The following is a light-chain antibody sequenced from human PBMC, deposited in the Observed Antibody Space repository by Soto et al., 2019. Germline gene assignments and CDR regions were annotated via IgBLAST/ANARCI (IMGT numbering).Light chain of an antibody. CDR3: QQYGTSEII. CDR1: QSVDSGD. Sequence: GWPQTPGTLSLSPGERATLFCRAGQSVDSGDLAWYQQKPGQAPRLLIYGASSRATGIPDRFSGSGSGTDFTLTISRLEPEDFSVFYCQQYGTSEIIFGQGTRLEIK. CDR2: GAS. J-gene: IGKJ5*01. V-gene: IGKV3-20*01.